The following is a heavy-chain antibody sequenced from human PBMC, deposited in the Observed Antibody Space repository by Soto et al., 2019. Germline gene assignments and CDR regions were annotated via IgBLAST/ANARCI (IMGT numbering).Heavy chain of an antibody. V-gene: IGHV4-4*02. J-gene: IGHJ4*02. CDR1: GVSISSNNW. Sequence: QVQLQESDPGLVKPSGTLSLTCAVSGVSISSNNWWTWVRQPPGKGLEWIGEIYHSGTTNYNPSLKGRVTISVDKSKNQCSLKLSSATAADTAVYYCTRREDGEPKFDHWGQGTLVTVSS. CDR3: TRREDGEPKFDH. CDR2: IYHSGTT.